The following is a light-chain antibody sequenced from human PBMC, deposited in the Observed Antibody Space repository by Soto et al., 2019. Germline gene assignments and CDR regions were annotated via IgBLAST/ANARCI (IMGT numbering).Light chain of an antibody. CDR1: HNDIGTYDY. CDR2: GVT. CDR3: SSSTSDRIYV. V-gene: IGLV2-14*03. Sequence: QSGLTEPTSVCGSPGQSISISCTGNHNDIGTYDYVSWYQQHPGRAPRLLIHGVTTRPSGISGRFSASKSGLTASLTISGLQPEDEADYYCSSSTSDRIYVFGPGTKVTVL. J-gene: IGLJ1*01.